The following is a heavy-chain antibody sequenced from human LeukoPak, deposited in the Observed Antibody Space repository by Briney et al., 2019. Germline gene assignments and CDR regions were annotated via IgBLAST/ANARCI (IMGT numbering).Heavy chain of an antibody. CDR2: INHDGSA. D-gene: IGHD3-22*01. J-gene: IGHJ4*02. V-gene: IGHV4-34*01. CDR3: ARAPYFYDGDGYYYPESAY. CDR1: GGSFNAYL. Sequence: SQTLSLTCAVYGGSFNAYLWTWIRQFPGKGLEWVGEINHDGSATYTPSLKSRVTISIDASKNQFSLKLTAVTAADTAGYFCARAPYFYDGDGYYYPESAYWGQGTLVAVSS.